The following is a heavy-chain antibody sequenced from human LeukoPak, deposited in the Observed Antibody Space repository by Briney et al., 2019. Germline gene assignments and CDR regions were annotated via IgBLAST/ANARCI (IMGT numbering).Heavy chain of an antibody. J-gene: IGHJ4*02. V-gene: IGHV3-11*06. CDR1: GFTFSDYY. CDR3: ASIVVVVAATPAYYFDY. Sequence: GGSLRLSCAASGFTFSDYYMSWIRQAPGKGLEWVSYISSSSSYTNYADSVKGRFTISRENAKNSLYLQMNSLRAEDTAVYYCASIVVVVAATPAYYFDYWGQGTLVTVSS. CDR2: ISSSSSYT. D-gene: IGHD2-15*01.